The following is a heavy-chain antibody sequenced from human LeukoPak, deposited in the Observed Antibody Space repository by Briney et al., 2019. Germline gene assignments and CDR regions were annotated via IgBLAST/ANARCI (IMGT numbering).Heavy chain of an antibody. CDR1: GYTFANFG. V-gene: IGHV1-18*01. Sequence: EASVKVSCKASGYTFANFGITWVRQAPGQGLEWMGWISVYNGNTNYAQNLQGRVTLTTDTSTSTAYMELRSLRSDDTALYYYARTCSSSSCYMVHWGQGTLVTVSS. J-gene: IGHJ4*02. CDR3: ARTCSSSSCYMVH. CDR2: ISVYNGNT. D-gene: IGHD2-2*02.